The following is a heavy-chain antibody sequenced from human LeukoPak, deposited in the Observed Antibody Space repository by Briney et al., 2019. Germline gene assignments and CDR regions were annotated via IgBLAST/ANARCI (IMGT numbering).Heavy chain of an antibody. J-gene: IGHJ4*02. V-gene: IGHV4-39*07. CDR3: ARDDVLLWFGEAPPSAY. D-gene: IGHD3-10*01. Sequence: PSETLSLTCTVSGGSISSSSYYWGWIRQSPGKGLEWIGSIYYSGSTYYNPSLKSRVTISVDTSKNQFSLKLSSVTAADTAVYYCARDDVLLWFGEAPPSAYWGQGTLVTVSS. CDR1: GGSISSSSYY. CDR2: IYYSGST.